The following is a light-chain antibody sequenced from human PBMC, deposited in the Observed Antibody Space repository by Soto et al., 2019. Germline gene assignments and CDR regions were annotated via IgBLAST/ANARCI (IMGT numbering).Light chain of an antibody. CDR3: QQYYSYPYT. V-gene: IGKV1-8*01. CDR2: AAS. J-gene: IGKJ2*01. Sequence: AILMTQSPSSFSASTGDRVTITCRASQGISSYLAWYQQKPGKAPKLLIYAASTLQSGVPSRSSGSGPGTDFTLTISCLQSEDFATYYCQQYYSYPYTFGQGT. CDR1: QGISSY.